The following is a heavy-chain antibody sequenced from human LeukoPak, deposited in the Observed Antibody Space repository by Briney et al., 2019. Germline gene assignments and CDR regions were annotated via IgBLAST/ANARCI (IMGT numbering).Heavy chain of an antibody. J-gene: IGHJ4*02. CDR3: AKDQLNRFCSGGSCSITHDH. CDR1: GFIFNSYG. V-gene: IGHV3-23*01. D-gene: IGHD2-15*01. CDR2: ITGSTRTT. Sequence: GGTLRLSCAASGFIFNSYGMSWVRQAPGEGLEWVSGITGSTRTTYYADSVKGRFTVSRDDAKNMLYLQMNSLRAEDTAVYYCAKDQLNRFCSGGSCSITHDHWGQGTLVNGSS.